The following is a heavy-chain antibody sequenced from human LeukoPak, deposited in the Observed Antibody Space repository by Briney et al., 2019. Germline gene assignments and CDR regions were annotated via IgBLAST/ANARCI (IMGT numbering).Heavy chain of an antibody. V-gene: IGHV1-2*02. CDR2: INPNSGGT. Sequence: ASVKVSCKASGGTFSSYAISWVRQAPGQGLEWMGWINPNSGGTNYAQKFQGRVTMTRDTSISTAYMELSRLRSDDTAVYYCARGEVVVVPAAMQNYWGQGTLVTVSS. D-gene: IGHD2-2*01. CDR1: GGTFSSYA. CDR3: ARGEVVVVPAAMQNY. J-gene: IGHJ4*02.